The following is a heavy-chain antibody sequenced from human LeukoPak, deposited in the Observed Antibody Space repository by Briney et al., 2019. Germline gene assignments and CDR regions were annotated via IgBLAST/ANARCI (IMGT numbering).Heavy chain of an antibody. CDR2: IKSKSDGWTT. Sequence: PGGSVRLSCAASGFTFINAWMSWVRQAPGKGLEWVGRIKSKSDGWTTDYAAPVKGRFTISRDGSKNTLYLQMNSLKTEDTAVYYCTKGLIVGATMNDNWGQGTLVTVSS. V-gene: IGHV3-15*01. J-gene: IGHJ4*02. D-gene: IGHD1-26*01. CDR3: TKGLIVGATMNDN. CDR1: GFTFINAW.